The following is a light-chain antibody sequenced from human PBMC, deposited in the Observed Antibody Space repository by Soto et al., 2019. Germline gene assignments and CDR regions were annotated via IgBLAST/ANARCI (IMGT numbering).Light chain of an antibody. CDR1: SSNIGSNT. V-gene: IGLV1-44*01. J-gene: IGLJ1*01. Sequence: QSVLTQPPSASGTPGQRVTLSCSGSSSNIGSNTVNWYQQLPGTAPKLLIYSHNQRPSGVPDRFSVSKSGTSASLAISGLQSEDEADYYCATWDDSLEGYVFGTGTKLTVL. CDR2: SHN. CDR3: ATWDDSLEGYV.